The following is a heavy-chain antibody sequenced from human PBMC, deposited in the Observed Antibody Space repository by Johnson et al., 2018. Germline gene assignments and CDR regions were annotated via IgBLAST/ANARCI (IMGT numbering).Heavy chain of an antibody. CDR2: IVVGSGNT. V-gene: IGHV1-58*01. D-gene: IGHD3-22*01. Sequence: QLVQSGPEVKKPGTSMKVSCKASGFTFTDSAVQWVRQARGQRLEWIGWIVVGSGNTNYAQKFQERVTITRDKSTSTAYTELNSLRSEYTAVYYCAAVGERVGSDDHYPHDAFDIWGQGTLVTVAS. CDR3: AAVGERVGSDDHYPHDAFDI. CDR1: GFTFTDSA. J-gene: IGHJ3*02.